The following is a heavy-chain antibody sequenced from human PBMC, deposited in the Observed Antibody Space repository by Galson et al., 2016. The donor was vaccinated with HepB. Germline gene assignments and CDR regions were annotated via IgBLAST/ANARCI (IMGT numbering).Heavy chain of an antibody. CDR2: IYPGDSDT. CDR3: ARPFYGDYQPGAFDI. CDR1: GYSFTSFW. Sequence: QSGAEVKKPGESLKISCKASGYSFTSFWLGWVRQMPGKGLEWMGIIYPGDSDTRYSPSFQGHLTISADKSLSTAYLQWSSLKASDTAMYYCARPFYGDYQPGAFDIWGQGTMVTVSS. V-gene: IGHV5-51*01. D-gene: IGHD4-17*01. J-gene: IGHJ3*02.